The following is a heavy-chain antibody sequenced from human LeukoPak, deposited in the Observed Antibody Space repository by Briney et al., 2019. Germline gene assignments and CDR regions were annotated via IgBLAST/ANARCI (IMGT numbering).Heavy chain of an antibody. V-gene: IGHV3-11*01. D-gene: IGHD3-22*01. Sequence: GGSLRLSCAASGFTFSDYYMSWIRQAPGKGLEWVSHISSSGSTIYYADSVKGRFTISRDNAKNSLYLEMSSLRVEDTAVYYCARDLRYDSSGYEGYWGQGTLVTVSS. CDR3: ARDLRYDSSGYEGY. CDR2: ISSSGSTI. CDR1: GFTFSDYY. J-gene: IGHJ4*02.